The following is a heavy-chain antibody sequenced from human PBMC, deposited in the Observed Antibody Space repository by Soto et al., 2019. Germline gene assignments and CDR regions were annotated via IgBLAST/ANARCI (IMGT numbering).Heavy chain of an antibody. J-gene: IGHJ5*02. V-gene: IGHV1-69*13. CDR3: ASLGVRGPRALNWFDP. D-gene: IGHD3-10*01. CDR1: RGAFNSYS. CDR2: IIPIFGTA. Sequence: SVKVSSEECRGAFNSYSIWSVQQAPGQGLEWMGGIIPIFGTANYAQKFQGRVTITADESTSTAYMELSSLRSEDTAVYYCASLGVRGPRALNWFDPWGQGTLDTVTS.